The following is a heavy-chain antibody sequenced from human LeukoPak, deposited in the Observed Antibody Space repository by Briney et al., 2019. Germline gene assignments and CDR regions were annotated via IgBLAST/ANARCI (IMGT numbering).Heavy chain of an antibody. CDR3: ARDRGTMVRGVIIPLNYFVY. D-gene: IGHD3-10*01. J-gene: IGHJ4*02. Sequence: GGSLRLSCAASGFTVSSNYMSWVRQAPGKGLEWVSVIYSSGSTYYADSVKGRFTISRHNSKNTLYLQMNSLRAEDTAVYYCARDRGTMVRGVIIPLNYFVYWGQGTLVTVSS. CDR1: GFTVSSNY. CDR2: IYSSGST. V-gene: IGHV3-53*04.